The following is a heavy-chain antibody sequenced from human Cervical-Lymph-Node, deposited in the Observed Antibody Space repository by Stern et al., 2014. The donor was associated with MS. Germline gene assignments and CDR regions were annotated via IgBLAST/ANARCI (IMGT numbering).Heavy chain of an antibody. CDR3: ARGRSSGWRGGFDY. J-gene: IGHJ4*02. Sequence: VQLVQSGAEVKKPGSSVKVSCKASGGTFSSYAISWVRQAPGQGLEWMGGIIPNFGTENYAQKFQGRVTINTDASTSTAYMELSSRRSEDTAVYYCARGRSSGWRGGFDYWGQGTLVTVSS. CDR1: GGTFSSYA. CDR2: IIPNFGTE. V-gene: IGHV1-69*01. D-gene: IGHD6-19*01.